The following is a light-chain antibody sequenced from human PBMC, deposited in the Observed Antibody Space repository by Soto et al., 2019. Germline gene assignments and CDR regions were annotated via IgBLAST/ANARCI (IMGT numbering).Light chain of an antibody. J-gene: IGLJ2*01. CDR3: SSYTSSNTLG. CDR1: SSDVGGYNY. CDR2: GVS. V-gene: IGLV2-14*03. Sequence: QSALTQPASVSGSPGQSITISCTGTSSDVGGYNYVSWYQHHPGKAPKLMIYGVSSRPSGVSNRFSGSKSGNTASLTISGLQAEDEAVYYCSSYTSSNTLGFGGGTKVTVL.